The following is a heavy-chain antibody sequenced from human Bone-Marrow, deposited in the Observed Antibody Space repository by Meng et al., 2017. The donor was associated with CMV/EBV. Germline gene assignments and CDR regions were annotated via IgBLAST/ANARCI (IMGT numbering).Heavy chain of an antibody. CDR2: ISGSGGST. Sequence: GESLKISCAASGFTFSSYAMSWVRQAPGKGLEWVSAISGSGGSTYYADSVKGRLTISRDNSKNTLYLQMNSLRAEDTAVYYCASDSSSSNSDNWGQGTLVTVSS. V-gene: IGHV3-23*01. CDR1: GFTFSSYA. D-gene: IGHD6-6*01. CDR3: ASDSSSSNSDN. J-gene: IGHJ4*02.